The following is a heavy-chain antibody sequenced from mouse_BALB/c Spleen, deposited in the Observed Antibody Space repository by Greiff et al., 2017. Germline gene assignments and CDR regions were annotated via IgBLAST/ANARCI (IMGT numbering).Heavy chain of an antibody. V-gene: IGHV5-9-3*01. J-gene: IGHJ4*01. Sequence: EVHLVESGGGLVKPGGSLKLSCAASGFTFSSYAMSWVRQTPEKRLEWVATISSGGSYTYYPDSVKGRFTISRDNAKNTLYLQMSSLRSEDTAMYYCARQSPSTMITTTLAMDYWGQGTSVTVSS. D-gene: IGHD2-4*01. CDR1: GFTFSSYA. CDR2: ISSGGSYT. CDR3: ARQSPSTMITTTLAMDY.